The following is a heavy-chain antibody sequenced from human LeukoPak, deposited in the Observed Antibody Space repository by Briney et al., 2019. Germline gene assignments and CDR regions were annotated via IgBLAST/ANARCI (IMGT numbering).Heavy chain of an antibody. D-gene: IGHD3-10*02. J-gene: IGHJ3*02. Sequence: SETLSLTCTVSGGSISSYYWSWIRQPPGKGLEWIGYIYYSGSTNYNPSLKSRVTISVDTSKNQFSLKLSSVTAADTAVYYCARAVSVRGAFDIWGQGTMVTVSS. CDR3: ARAVSVRGAFDI. CDR1: GGSISSYY. V-gene: IGHV4-59*01. CDR2: IYYSGST.